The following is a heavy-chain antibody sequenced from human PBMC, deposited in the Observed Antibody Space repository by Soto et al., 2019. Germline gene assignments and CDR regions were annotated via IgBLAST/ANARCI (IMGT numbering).Heavy chain of an antibody. D-gene: IGHD2-2*01. CDR2: VIPILNVA. CDR3: ARESTSGLDY. J-gene: IGHJ4*02. CDR1: GGSFGIYP. Sequence: QVQLVQSGAEVKKPGSSVKVSCLTSGGSFGIYPISWVRQAPGQGLEWVGRVIPILNVANYTQKLHGRLTLTADKSTTTADMELSSLTSEDTAVYYCARESTSGLDYWGQGTLVTVSS. V-gene: IGHV1-69*04.